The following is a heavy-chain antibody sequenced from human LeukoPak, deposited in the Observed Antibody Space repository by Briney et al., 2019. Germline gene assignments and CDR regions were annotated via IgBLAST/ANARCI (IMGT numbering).Heavy chain of an antibody. J-gene: IGHJ4*02. CDR3: ARGIAARPSDY. CDR1: GFTFSSSY. Sequence: GGSLRLSCAASGFTFSSSYMSWVRQAPGKGLEWVSVIYSGGSTYYADSVKGRFTISRDNSKNTLYLQMNSLRAEDTAVYYCARGIAARPSDYWGQGTLVTVSS. D-gene: IGHD6-6*01. CDR2: IYSGGST. V-gene: IGHV3-53*01.